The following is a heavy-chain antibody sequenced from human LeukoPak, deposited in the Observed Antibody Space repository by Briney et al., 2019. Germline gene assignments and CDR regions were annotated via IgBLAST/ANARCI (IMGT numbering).Heavy chain of an antibody. CDR1: GGSISSGDYY. Sequence: PSETLSLTCAVSGGSISSGDYYWSWIRQPPGKGLEWIGYIYYSGSTYYNPSLKSRVTISVDTSKNQFSLKLSSVTAADTAVYYCAGTLMATITGPDWYFDLWGRGTLVTVSS. CDR3: AGTLMATITGPDWYFDL. D-gene: IGHD5-24*01. CDR2: IYYSGST. J-gene: IGHJ2*01. V-gene: IGHV4-30-4*01.